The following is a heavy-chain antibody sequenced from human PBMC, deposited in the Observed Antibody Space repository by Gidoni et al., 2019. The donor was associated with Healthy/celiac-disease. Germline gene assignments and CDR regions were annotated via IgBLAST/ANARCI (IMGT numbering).Heavy chain of an antibody. CDR2: INPSGGST. D-gene: IGHD1-26*01. CDR3: AREGNSGSYRRYFDL. V-gene: IGHV1-46*01. CDR1: GYTFTSYY. J-gene: IGHJ2*01. Sequence: QVQLVQSGAEVKKPGASVKVSCKASGYTFTSYYMHWVRQAPGQGLEWMGIINPSGGSTSYGQKFQGRVTMTRDTSTSTVYMELSSLRSEDTAVYYCAREGNSGSYRRYFDLWGRGTLVTVSS.